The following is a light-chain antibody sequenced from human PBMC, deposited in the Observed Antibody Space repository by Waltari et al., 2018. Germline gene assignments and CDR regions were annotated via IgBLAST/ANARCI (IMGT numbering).Light chain of an antibody. CDR3: QQYNNWLPIT. J-gene: IGKJ5*01. Sequence: EIVMPQPPATLSVSPGERATLSCRASQSVSSNLPWYQQKPGQAPRLLIYGASTRATGIPARFSGSGSGTEFTLTISSLQSEDFAVYYCQQYNNWLPITFGQGTRLEIK. CDR2: GAS. V-gene: IGKV3-15*01. CDR1: QSVSSN.